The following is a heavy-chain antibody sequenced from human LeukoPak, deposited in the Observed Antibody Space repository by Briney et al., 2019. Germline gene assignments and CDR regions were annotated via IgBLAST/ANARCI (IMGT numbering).Heavy chain of an antibody. CDR3: ARGRSYYYDSSGYSLYYYYYYGMDV. D-gene: IGHD3-22*01. Sequence: MSSETLSLTCAVYGVSFSGYYWSWIRQPPGKGLEWIGEINHSGSTNYNPSLKSRVTISVDTSKNQFSLKLSSVTAADTAVYYCARGRSYYYDSSGYSLYYYYYYGMDVWGQGTTVTVSS. CDR2: INHSGST. J-gene: IGHJ6*02. V-gene: IGHV4-34*01. CDR1: GVSFSGYY.